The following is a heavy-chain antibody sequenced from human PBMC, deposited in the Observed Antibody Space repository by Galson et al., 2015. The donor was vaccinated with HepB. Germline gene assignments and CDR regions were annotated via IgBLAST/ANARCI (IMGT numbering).Heavy chain of an antibody. V-gene: IGHV3-7*01. CDR2: IRGDGTEK. CDR3: VRGAGWLLDS. J-gene: IGHJ4*02. D-gene: IGHD5-24*01. CDR1: GFTFSSHW. Sequence: SLRLSCAASGFTFSSHWMNWVRQPPGKGLEWVALIRGDGTEKHYVDSVKGRFTISRDNAKNSVYLHMKSLRAEDTAVYYCVRGAGWLLDSWGQGTLVTVSS.